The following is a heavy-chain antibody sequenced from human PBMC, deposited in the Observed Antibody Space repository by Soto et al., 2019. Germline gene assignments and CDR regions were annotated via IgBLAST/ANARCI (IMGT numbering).Heavy chain of an antibody. Sequence: VASVKVSCKASGYTFTSYGISWVRQAPGQGLEWMGWISAYNGNTNYAQKLQGRVTMTTDTSTSTAYMELRSLRSDDTAVYYCARVSDYGDPDYYYGMDVWGQGTTVPVS. V-gene: IGHV1-18*01. J-gene: IGHJ6*02. CDR3: ARVSDYGDPDYYYGMDV. CDR2: ISAYNGNT. CDR1: GYTFTSYG. D-gene: IGHD4-17*01.